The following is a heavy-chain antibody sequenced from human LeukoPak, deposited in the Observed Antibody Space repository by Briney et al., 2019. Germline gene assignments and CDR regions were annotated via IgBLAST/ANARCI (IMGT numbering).Heavy chain of an antibody. J-gene: IGHJ4*02. D-gene: IGHD3-22*01. CDR3: AKGSYYDSSGSFYFDY. CDR1: GFIFRTYA. CDR2: ISYDGSNK. Sequence: PGGSLRLSCAASGFIFRTYAMHWVRQAPGKGLEWVGVISYDGSNKYYADSVKGRFTISRDNSKNTLYVQVNSLGTEDTAAYYCAKGSYYDSSGSFYFDYWGQGTLVTVSS. V-gene: IGHV3-30*04.